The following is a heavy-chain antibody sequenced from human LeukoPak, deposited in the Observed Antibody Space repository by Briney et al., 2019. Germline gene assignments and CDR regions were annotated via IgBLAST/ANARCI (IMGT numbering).Heavy chain of an antibody. D-gene: IGHD7-27*01. V-gene: IGHV4-38-2*02. CDR2: IYHSGST. Sequence: PSETLSLTCTVSGYSISSGYYWGWIRQPPGKGLEWIGSIYHSGSTNYNPSLKSRVTISVDKSKNQFSLKLSSVTAADTAVYYCARDPPNWGTAPGWYFDLWGRGTLVTVSS. J-gene: IGHJ2*01. CDR3: ARDPPNWGTAPGWYFDL. CDR1: GYSISSGYY.